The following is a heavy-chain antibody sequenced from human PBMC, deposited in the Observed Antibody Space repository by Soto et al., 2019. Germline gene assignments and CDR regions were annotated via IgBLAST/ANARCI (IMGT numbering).Heavy chain of an antibody. D-gene: IGHD5-12*01. V-gene: IGHV4-39*01. J-gene: IGHJ4*02. CDR1: GGSISTTGYY. CDR2: IYYSGST. CDR3: ARRAWQALY. Sequence: SETLSLTCTVSGGSISTTGYYWDYIRQPPGKGLEWIGSIYYSGSTYYNPSLKSRVTISVDTSRNQFSLKLSSVTAADTAVYYCARRAWQALYWGQGTLVTVSS.